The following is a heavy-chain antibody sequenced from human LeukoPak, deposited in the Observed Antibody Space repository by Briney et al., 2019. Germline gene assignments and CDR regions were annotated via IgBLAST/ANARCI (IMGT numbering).Heavy chain of an antibody. J-gene: IGHJ6*03. CDR1: GFTFSSYW. D-gene: IGHD5-12*01. Sequence: QTGGSLRLSCAASGFTFSSYWMSWVRQAPGKGLEWVANIKQDGSEKYYVDSVKGRFTISRDNAKNSLYLQMNSLRAEDTAVYYCARGRSGYDRTYYYYYYMDVWGKGTTVTVSS. V-gene: IGHV3-7*01. CDR3: ARGRSGYDRTYYYYYYMDV. CDR2: IKQDGSEK.